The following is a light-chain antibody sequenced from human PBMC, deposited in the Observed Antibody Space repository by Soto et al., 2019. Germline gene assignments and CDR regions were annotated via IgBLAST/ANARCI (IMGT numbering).Light chain of an antibody. J-gene: IGLJ1*01. CDR1: SSDVGGYNY. CDR2: DVS. Sequence: QSVVTQPASVSGSPGQSITISCTGTSSDVGGYNYVSWYQQHPGKAPKLMIYDVSNRPSGVSNRFSGSKSGNTASLTISWLQAEDEADYYCSSYTSSSTYVFGTGTKVTVL. V-gene: IGLV2-14*01. CDR3: SSYTSSSTYV.